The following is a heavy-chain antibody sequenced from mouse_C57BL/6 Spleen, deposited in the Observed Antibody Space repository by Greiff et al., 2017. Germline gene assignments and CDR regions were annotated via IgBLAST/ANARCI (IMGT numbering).Heavy chain of an antibody. V-gene: IGHV10-1*01. CDR3: VRHSLTGTGAMDY. D-gene: IGHD4-1*01. Sequence: VQLKESSGGLVQPKGSLKLSCAASGFSFNTYAMNWVRQAPGKGLEWVARIRSKSNNYATYYADSVKDRFTISRDDSESMLYLQMNNLKTEDTAMYYCVRHSLTGTGAMDYWGQGTSVTVSS. CDR1: GFSFNTYA. J-gene: IGHJ4*01. CDR2: IRSKSNNYAT.